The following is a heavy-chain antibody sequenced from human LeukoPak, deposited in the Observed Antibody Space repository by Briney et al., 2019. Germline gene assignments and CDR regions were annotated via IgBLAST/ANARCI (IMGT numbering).Heavy chain of an antibody. CDR2: IYYSGST. J-gene: IGHJ4*02. D-gene: IGHD2-2*01. CDR3: AVNEAVVPAKGDY. V-gene: IGHV4-39*01. Sequence: SETLSLTCTVSGGSISSSSYYWGWIRQPPGKGLEWIGSIYYSGSTYYNPSLKSRVTISVDTSKNQFSLKLSSVTAADTAVYYCAVNEAVVPAKGDYWGQGTLVTVSS. CDR1: GGSISSSSYY.